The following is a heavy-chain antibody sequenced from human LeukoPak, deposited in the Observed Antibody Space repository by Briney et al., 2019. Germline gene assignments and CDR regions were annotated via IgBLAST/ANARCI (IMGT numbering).Heavy chain of an antibody. CDR3: ARDAVYSSSWQYY. CDR2: IWYDGSNK. J-gene: IGHJ4*02. D-gene: IGHD6-13*01. V-gene: IGHV3-33*08. CDR1: GFNFNNAW. Sequence: GGSLRLSCAASGFNFNNAWMSWVRQAPGKGLEWVAVIWYDGSNKYYADSVKGRFTISRDNSKNTLYLQMNSLRAEDTAVYYCARDAVYSSSWQYYWGQGTLVTVSS.